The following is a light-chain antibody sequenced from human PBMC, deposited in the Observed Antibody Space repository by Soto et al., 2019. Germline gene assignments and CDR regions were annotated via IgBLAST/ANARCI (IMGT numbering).Light chain of an antibody. V-gene: IGKV1-9*01. CDR3: QQLNSYPLT. CDR1: QGISSS. CDR2: TAS. Sequence: DIQLTQSPSFLSASVGDRVTITCRASQGISSSLTWYQQKPGKAPNLLISTASTLQSGVPSRFSGSGSGTEFTLTISSLQPEDFATYYCQQLNSYPLTFGGGTKVDIK. J-gene: IGKJ4*01.